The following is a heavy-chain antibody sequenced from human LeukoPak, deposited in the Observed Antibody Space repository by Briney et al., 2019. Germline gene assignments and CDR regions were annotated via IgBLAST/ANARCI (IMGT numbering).Heavy chain of an antibody. D-gene: IGHD4-17*01. CDR2: ISWNGGSI. CDR1: GFTFDDYA. V-gene: IGHV3-9*01. J-gene: IGHJ4*02. CDR3: ARDYADYVGYFFFDY. Sequence: QPGRSLRLSCAASGFTFDDYAMHWVRQAPGKGLEWVSGISWNGGSIVYADSVKGRFTISRDNSQNTLYLQMNSLRAEDTAVYYCARDYADYVGYFFFDYWGQGTLVTVSS.